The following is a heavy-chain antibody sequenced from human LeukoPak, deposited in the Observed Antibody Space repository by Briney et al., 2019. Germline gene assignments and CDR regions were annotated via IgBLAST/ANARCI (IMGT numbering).Heavy chain of an antibody. Sequence: GGSLRLSCAASGFTFSSYGMNWVRQAPGKGLEWVSYISSSGSTIYYADSVKGRFTISRDNAKNSLYLQMNSLRADDTAVYYCARVFYYGDYRSFDYWGQGTLVTVSS. CDR3: ARVFYYGDYRSFDY. CDR1: GFTFSSYG. CDR2: ISSSGSTI. J-gene: IGHJ4*02. D-gene: IGHD4-17*01. V-gene: IGHV3-48*03.